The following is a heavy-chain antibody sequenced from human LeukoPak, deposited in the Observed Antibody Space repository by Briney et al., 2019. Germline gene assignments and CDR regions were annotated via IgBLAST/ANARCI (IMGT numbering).Heavy chain of an antibody. CDR2: IYYSGNT. CDR1: GGSISSRTYY. J-gene: IGHJ4*02. CDR3: ARRGSTVTTPDF. D-gene: IGHD4-17*01. Sequence: SETLSLTCTVSGGSISSRTYYWGWIRQPPGKGLGWIGNIYYSGNTYYNPSLKSRVTISVDTSKNQFSLELIYVTAADTAVYYCARRGSTVTTPDFWGQGTLVTVPS. V-gene: IGHV4-39*01.